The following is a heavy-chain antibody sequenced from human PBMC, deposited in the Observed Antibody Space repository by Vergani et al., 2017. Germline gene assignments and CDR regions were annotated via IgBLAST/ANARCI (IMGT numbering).Heavy chain of an antibody. D-gene: IGHD3-3*01. Sequence: EVQLVESGGGLVQPGGSLRLSCAASGFTFSSYEMNWVRQAPGKGLEWVSYISSSGSTIYYADSVKGRFTISRDNAKNSLYLQMNSLRAEDTAVYYCARPGDYDFWSGYGAFDIWGQGTMVTVSS. CDR1: GFTFSSYE. J-gene: IGHJ3*02. V-gene: IGHV3-48*03. CDR3: ARPGDYDFWSGYGAFDI. CDR2: ISSSGSTI.